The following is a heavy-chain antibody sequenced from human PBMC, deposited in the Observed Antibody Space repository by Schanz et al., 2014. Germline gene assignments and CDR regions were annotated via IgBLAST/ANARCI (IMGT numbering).Heavy chain of an antibody. V-gene: IGHV3-7*03. D-gene: IGHD3-3*01. J-gene: IGHJ4*02. CDR3: VRDSFFAFDY. Sequence: EVQLMESGGGLVKPGGSLRLSCVASGFAFSSFAMTWVRQAPGRGLEWVANIKQDESEKYYVDSVKGRFTISRDNAKNSLFLHMNSLRAEDTAVYYCVRDSFFAFDYWGQGTLVTVSS. CDR2: IKQDESEK. CDR1: GFAFSSFA.